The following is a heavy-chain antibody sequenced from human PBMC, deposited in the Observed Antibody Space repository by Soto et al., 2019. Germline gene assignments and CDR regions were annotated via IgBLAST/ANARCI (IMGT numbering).Heavy chain of an antibody. Sequence: EVQLLESGGDLVQPGGSLRLSCAASGFTFSSYAMSWVRQAPGKGLEWVSTISTSGGSTYYADSVKGRFTISRDNSKNTLRLQMNSLRAEDTAVYYCARVQRQYYYGMDFWGQGTSVTVSS. V-gene: IGHV3-23*01. J-gene: IGHJ6*02. CDR2: ISTSGGST. CDR3: ARVQRQYYYGMDF. CDR1: GFTFSSYA.